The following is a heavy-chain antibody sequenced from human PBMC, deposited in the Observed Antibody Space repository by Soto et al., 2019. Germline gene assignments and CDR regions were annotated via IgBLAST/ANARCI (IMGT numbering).Heavy chain of an antibody. V-gene: IGHV1-18*01. J-gene: IGHJ6*02. D-gene: IGHD3-3*01. Sequence: QVQLVQSGAEVKKPGASVKVSCKASGYTFTSYGISWVRQAPGQGLEWMGWISAYNGNTNYAQKLQGRVTMTTDTSTSTAYMELRSLRSDDTAVYYCARTGVDYDFWSGYFNHYYGMDVWGQGTTVTVSS. CDR1: GYTFTSYG. CDR3: ARTGVDYDFWSGYFNHYYGMDV. CDR2: ISAYNGNT.